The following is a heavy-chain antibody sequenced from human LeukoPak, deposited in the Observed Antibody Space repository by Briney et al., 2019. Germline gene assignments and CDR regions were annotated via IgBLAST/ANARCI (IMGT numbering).Heavy chain of an antibody. Sequence: SETLSLTCTVSGGSITYYYWSWIRQPPEKGLEWIGYMYYSGSTDYNPSLKSRVTISVDTSKNQFSLKLRSVTAADTAVYYCARRVGKAADGNPFDIWGQGTMVTVSS. J-gene: IGHJ3*02. D-gene: IGHD6-13*01. V-gene: IGHV4-59*08. CDR3: ARRVGKAADGNPFDI. CDR2: MYYSGST. CDR1: GGSITYYY.